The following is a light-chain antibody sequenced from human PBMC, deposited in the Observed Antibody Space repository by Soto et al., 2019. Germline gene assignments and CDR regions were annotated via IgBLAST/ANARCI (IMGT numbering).Light chain of an antibody. CDR3: SSYAGSNIDV. CDR1: SSDVGGYNY. J-gene: IGLJ1*01. CDR2: EVS. V-gene: IGLV2-8*01. Sequence: QSALTQPPSASGSPGQSVTISCTGTSSDVGGYNYVSWYQQHPGKAPKLMIYEVSKRPSGVPDRFSGSKSGNTASLTVSGLQAEDEADYYCSSYAGSNIDVFGTGTKLTVL.